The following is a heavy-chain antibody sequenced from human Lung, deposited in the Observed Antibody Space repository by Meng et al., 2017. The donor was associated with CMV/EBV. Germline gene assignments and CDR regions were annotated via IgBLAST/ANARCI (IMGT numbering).Heavy chain of an antibody. D-gene: IGHD4-17*01. J-gene: IGHJ4*02. V-gene: IGHV3-74*01. CDR1: GFTFSRYW. CDR3: ARERFDYGDYGLDY. Sequence: ESLKISXAASGFTFSRYWMHWARQAPGKGLVWVSRINNDESRKTYADSVKGRFTISRDSAKNTLYLQMNSLRAEDTAVYYCARERFDYGDYGLDYWGQGTXVNVSS. CDR2: INNDESRK.